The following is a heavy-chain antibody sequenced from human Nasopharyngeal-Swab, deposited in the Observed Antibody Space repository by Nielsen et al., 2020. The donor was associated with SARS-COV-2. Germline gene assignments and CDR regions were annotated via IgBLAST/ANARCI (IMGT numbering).Heavy chain of an antibody. CDR2: IYCDDDK. Sequence: SGPTLVTPTQTLTLTCTFSGFSLSTSGMCVRWIRQPPGKALEWLALIYCDDDKYYSTSLKTRLTISKDTSKNQVVLTMTNMDPVDTATYYCARSYYDFWSGYYKASFDYWGQGTLVTVSS. CDR3: ARSYYDFWSGYYKASFDY. V-gene: IGHV2-70*01. CDR1: GFSLSTSGMC. J-gene: IGHJ4*02. D-gene: IGHD3-3*01.